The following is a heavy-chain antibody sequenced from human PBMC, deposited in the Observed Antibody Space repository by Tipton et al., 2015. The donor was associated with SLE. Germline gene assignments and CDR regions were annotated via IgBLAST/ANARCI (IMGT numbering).Heavy chain of an antibody. CDR3: ARTIGPLDY. CDR2: INHSGST. V-gene: IGHV4-34*01. J-gene: IGHJ4*02. CDR1: GGSFSGYY. Sequence: TLSLTCAVYGGSFSGYYWSWIRQPPGKGLEWIGEINHSGSTNYNPSLKSRVTISVDTSKNQFSLKLSSVTAADTAMYYCARTIGPLDYWGQGTLVTVSS. D-gene: IGHD3-16*01.